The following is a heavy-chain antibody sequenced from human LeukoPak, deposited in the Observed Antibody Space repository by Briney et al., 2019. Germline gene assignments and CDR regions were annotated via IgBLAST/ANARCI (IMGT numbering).Heavy chain of an antibody. CDR2: IYYSGTT. V-gene: IGHV4-39*01. CDR3: ARQLRQWLGSYHYYYYMDV. J-gene: IGHJ6*03. Sequence: SETLSLTCTVSGGSISSSSYYWGWIRQPPGKGLEWIGRIYYSGTTYYNPSLKSRVTISVDTSKNQFSLKLSSVTAADTAVYYCARQLRQWLGSYHYYYYMDVWGKGTTVTVSS. D-gene: IGHD6-19*01. CDR1: GGSISSSSYY.